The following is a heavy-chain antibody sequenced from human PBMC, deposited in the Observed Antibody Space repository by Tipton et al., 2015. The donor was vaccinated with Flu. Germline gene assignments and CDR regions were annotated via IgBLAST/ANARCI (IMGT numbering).Heavy chain of an antibody. CDR2: IYHSGST. D-gene: IGHD3-16*01. V-gene: IGHV4-39*07. J-gene: IGHJ3*02. CDR1: GGSISSSSHY. CDR3: AREWGDAFDI. Sequence: TLSLTCTVSGGSISSSSHYWGWIRQPPGKGLEWIGSIYHSGSTYYNPSLKSRVTISVDTSKNQFSLKLGSVTAADTAVYYCAREWGDAFDIWGQGTMVTVSS.